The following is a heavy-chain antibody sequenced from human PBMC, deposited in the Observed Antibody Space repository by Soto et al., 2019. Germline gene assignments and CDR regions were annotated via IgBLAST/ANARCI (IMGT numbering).Heavy chain of an antibody. V-gene: IGHV4-39*01. Sequence: ETLSLTCTVSGGSISSSSYYWGWIRQPPGKGLEWIGSIYYSGSTYYNPSLKSRVTISVDTSKNQFSLKLSSVTAADTAVYYCARNNYYGSGSYWMDVWGQGTTV. CDR2: IYYSGST. CDR1: GGSISSSSYY. D-gene: IGHD3-10*01. J-gene: IGHJ6*01. CDR3: ARNNYYGSGSYWMDV.